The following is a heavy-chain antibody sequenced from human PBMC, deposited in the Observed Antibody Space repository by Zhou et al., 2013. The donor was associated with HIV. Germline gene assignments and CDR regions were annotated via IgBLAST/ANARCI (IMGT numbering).Heavy chain of an antibody. Sequence: QVQLQESGPGLVKPSETLSLTCTVSGGSINSYYWSWIRQPPGKGLEWIGYIYTSGSTNYNPSLKSRVTISIDTSKNQFSLKLSSVTAADTAVYYCARVAADHWFDPWGQGTLVTVSS. CDR1: GGSINSYY. CDR3: ARVAADHWFDP. V-gene: IGHV4-4*09. D-gene: IGHD2-15*01. CDR2: IYTSGST. J-gene: IGHJ5*02.